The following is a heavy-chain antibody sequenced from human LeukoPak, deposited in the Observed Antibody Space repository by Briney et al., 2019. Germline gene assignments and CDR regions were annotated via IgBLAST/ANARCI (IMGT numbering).Heavy chain of an antibody. D-gene: IGHD3-22*01. CDR2: IYYSGST. Sequence: SETLSLTCTVSGGSISSYYWSWIRQPPGKGLEWTGYIYYSGSTNYNPSLKSRVTISVDTSKNQFSLKLSSVTAADTAVYYCARSPVYYDSSGYYLPALWLDPWGQGTLVTVSS. CDR3: ARSPVYYDSSGYYLPALWLDP. J-gene: IGHJ5*02. CDR1: GGSISSYY. V-gene: IGHV4-59*08.